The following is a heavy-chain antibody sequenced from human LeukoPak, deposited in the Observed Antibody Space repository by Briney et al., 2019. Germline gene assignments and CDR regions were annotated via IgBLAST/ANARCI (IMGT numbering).Heavy chain of an antibody. CDR3: ARLTATGVLGFDY. D-gene: IGHD3-3*01. CDR1: GYSFASYW. CDR2: IYPGDSDT. J-gene: IGHJ4*02. V-gene: IGHV5-51*01. Sequence: GESLKISCKASGYSFASYWIGWVRPMPGKGLEWMGIIYPGDSDTRYSPSFQGQVTISADKSISTAYLQWSSLKASDTAMYYCARLTATGVLGFDYWGQGTLVTVSS.